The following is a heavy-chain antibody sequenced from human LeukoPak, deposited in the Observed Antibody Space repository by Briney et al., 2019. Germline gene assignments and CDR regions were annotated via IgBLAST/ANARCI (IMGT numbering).Heavy chain of an antibody. Sequence: SETLSLTCTVSGGSISSHYWSWIRQPPGKGLEWIGYIYYSGSTNYNPSLESRVTISVDTSKNQFSLKLSSVTAADTAVYYCARCTSGRNYYYYMDVWGKGTTVTVSS. J-gene: IGHJ6*03. CDR2: IYYSGST. D-gene: IGHD1-26*01. V-gene: IGHV4-59*11. CDR1: GGSISSHY. CDR3: ARCTSGRNYYYYMDV.